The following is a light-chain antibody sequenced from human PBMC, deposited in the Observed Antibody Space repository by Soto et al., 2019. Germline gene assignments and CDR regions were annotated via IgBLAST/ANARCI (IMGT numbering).Light chain of an antibody. CDR1: ERISHSY. V-gene: IGKV3-20*01. Sequence: MVVEQNIGTASFREGEWATVACRASERISHSYLAWYLQIPGQAPRVLIYVASTRATGVPVRITGSGSGTGIRDRFGGLEPQLIALSYRRQYPVSRCTFGLGTRLEIK. CDR2: VAS. J-gene: IGKJ5*01. CDR3: RQYPVSRCT.